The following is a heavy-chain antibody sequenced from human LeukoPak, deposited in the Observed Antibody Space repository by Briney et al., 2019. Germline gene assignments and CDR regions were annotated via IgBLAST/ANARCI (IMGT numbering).Heavy chain of an antibody. Sequence: SVKVSCKASGGTFSDYAFSWVRQAPGEGLVWMGRLIPILHITNYAQKFQGRVTITADKSTSTAYMELNSLRSEDTAVYYCARSPRGGSSWHEDYDRNAMDVWGQGTTVTVSS. CDR2: LIPILHIT. D-gene: IGHD6-13*01. CDR1: GGTFSDYA. CDR3: ARSPRGGSSWHEDYDRNAMDV. V-gene: IGHV1-69*04. J-gene: IGHJ6*02.